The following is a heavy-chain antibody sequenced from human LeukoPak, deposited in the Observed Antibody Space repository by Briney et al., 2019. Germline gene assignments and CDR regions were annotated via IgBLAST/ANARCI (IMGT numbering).Heavy chain of an antibody. CDR2: IYYSGST. CDR1: GGSISSYY. Sequence: PSETLSLTCTVSGGSISSYYWSWIRQPPGKGLEWVGYIYYSGSTNCNPSLKSRVTISVDTSKNQFSLKLSSVTAADTAVYYCARGDYFDWFNAFDIWGQGTMVTVSS. J-gene: IGHJ3*02. V-gene: IGHV4-59*01. D-gene: IGHD3-9*01. CDR3: ARGDYFDWFNAFDI.